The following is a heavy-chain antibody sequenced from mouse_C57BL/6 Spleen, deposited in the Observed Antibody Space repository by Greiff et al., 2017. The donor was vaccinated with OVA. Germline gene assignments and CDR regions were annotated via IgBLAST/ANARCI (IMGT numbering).Heavy chain of an antibody. Sequence: QLQQSGAELVRPGASVTLSCKASGYTFTDYEMHWVKQTPVHGLEWIGAIDPETGGTAYNQKFKGKAILTADKSSSTAYMELRSLTSEDSAVYYCTRRRGYFDYWGQGTTLTVSS. CDR3: TRRRGYFDY. CDR1: GYTFTDYE. V-gene: IGHV1-15*01. J-gene: IGHJ2*01. CDR2: IDPETGGT.